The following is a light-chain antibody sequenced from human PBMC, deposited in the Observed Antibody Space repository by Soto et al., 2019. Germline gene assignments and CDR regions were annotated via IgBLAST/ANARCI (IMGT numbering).Light chain of an antibody. Sequence: DIKLTQSPSFLSASVGDRVTITCRASQGCSRSLGWYRQKPGEVPELLLSAASILQSGAPSRFGGSGSGTYIPLTISMLQPEAFATYYYQQLHRYPLTFGGGTQVEIK. CDR2: AAS. CDR3: QQLHRYPLT. V-gene: IGKV1-9*01. CDR1: QGCSRS. J-gene: IGKJ4*01.